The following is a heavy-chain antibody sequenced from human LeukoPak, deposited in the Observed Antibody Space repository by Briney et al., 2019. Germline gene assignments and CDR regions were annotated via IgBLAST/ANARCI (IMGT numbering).Heavy chain of an antibody. J-gene: IGHJ4*02. Sequence: GGSLRLSCAASGFTFDDYAMHWVRQAPGKGLEWVSGISWNSGSIGYADSVKGRFTISRDNAKNSLYLQMNSLRAEDTALYYCARSAAGDWAFDYWGQGTLVTVSS. D-gene: IGHD6-25*01. CDR1: GFTFDDYA. CDR3: ARSAAGDWAFDY. CDR2: ISWNSGSI. V-gene: IGHV3-9*01.